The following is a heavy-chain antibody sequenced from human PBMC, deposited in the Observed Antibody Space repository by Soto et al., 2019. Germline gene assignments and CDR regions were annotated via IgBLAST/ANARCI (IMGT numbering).Heavy chain of an antibody. CDR1: GGSISSYR. V-gene: IGHV4-4*07. CDR2: LNTYGNT. CDR3: GRESGETWDYEAS. D-gene: IGHD1-7*01. Sequence: VQLQESGPGLVRPSETLSLTCTVSGGSISSYRWSWIRQPAGKGLEWIGRLNTYGNTHYNPSLKSRVTVSVDTSRNQFFLTLRSVTAADSAVYHCGRESGETWDYEASWGQGTPVTVS. J-gene: IGHJ5*02.